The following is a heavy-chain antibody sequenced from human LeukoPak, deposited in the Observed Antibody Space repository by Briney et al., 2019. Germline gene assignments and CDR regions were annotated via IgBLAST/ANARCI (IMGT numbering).Heavy chain of an antibody. V-gene: IGHV1-2*02. D-gene: IGHD3-10*01. CDR2: INPNSGGT. J-gene: IGHJ4*02. Sequence: RASVKVSCKASGYTFTGYYMHWVRQAPGQGLKWMGWINPNSGGTNYAQKFQGRVTMTRDTSISTAYMELSRLRSDDTAVYYCAVRWFGELYPYYWGQGTLVTVSS. CDR3: AVRWFGELYPYY. CDR1: GYTFTGYY.